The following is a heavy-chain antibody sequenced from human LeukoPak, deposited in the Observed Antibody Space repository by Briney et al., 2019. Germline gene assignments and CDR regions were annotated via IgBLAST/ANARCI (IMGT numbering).Heavy chain of an antibody. D-gene: IGHD1-26*01. V-gene: IGHV3-43D*03. CDR3: AKEGYSGSHRYFDY. Sequence: GGSLRLSCAASGFTFDDYAMHWIRQAPGKGLEWVSLISWDGDSTYYADSVKGRFTISRDNSKNSLYLQTNSLRAEDAALYYCAKEGYSGSHRYFDYWGQGTLVTVSS. CDR1: GFTFDDYA. CDR2: ISWDGDST. J-gene: IGHJ4*02.